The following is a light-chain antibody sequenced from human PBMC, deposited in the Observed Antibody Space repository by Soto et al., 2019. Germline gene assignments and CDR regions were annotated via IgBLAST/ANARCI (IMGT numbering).Light chain of an antibody. CDR3: HQRQSWPRT. J-gene: IGKJ1*01. V-gene: IGKV1-5*03. CDR1: QTIGSW. CDR2: KTS. Sequence: DVQMSQSTSTLSGSVGDRVTITCRASQTIGSWLAWYQQKPGKAPKLLIYKTSTLKSGVPSRFSGSGSGTEFTLTISSLEPEDFAVYYCHQRQSWPRTFGQGTKVDIK.